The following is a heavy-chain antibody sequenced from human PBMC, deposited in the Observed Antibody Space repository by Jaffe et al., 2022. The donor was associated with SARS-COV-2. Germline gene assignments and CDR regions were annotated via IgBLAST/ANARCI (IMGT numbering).Heavy chain of an antibody. J-gene: IGHJ5*02. Sequence: QVQLQESGPGLVKPSETLSLTCTVSGGSIRDNNYHWGWIRQPPGKGLEWIGSIYYSGTTYSNPSLKSRVIISVDMSKNQFSLRVRSVTAADTAVYYCARHILRQQVGQRWFDPWGQGTLVTVSS. D-gene: IGHD6-13*01. CDR1: GGSIRDNNYH. CDR2: IYYSGTT. V-gene: IGHV4-39*01. CDR3: ARHILRQQVGQRWFDP.